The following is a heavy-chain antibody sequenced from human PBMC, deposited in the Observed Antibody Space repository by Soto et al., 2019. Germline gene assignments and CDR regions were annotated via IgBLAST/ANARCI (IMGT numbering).Heavy chain of an antibody. Sequence: ASVKVSCKASGYTFTSYGISWVRQAPGQGLEWMGWISAYNGNTNYAQKLQGRVTMTTDTSTSTAYMELRSLRSDDTAVYYCAREMAVIDYYYYGMDVWGKGTTVTVAS. CDR2: ISAYNGNT. CDR3: AREMAVIDYYYYGMDV. D-gene: IGHD4-4*01. J-gene: IGHJ6*04. V-gene: IGHV1-18*01. CDR1: GYTFTSYG.